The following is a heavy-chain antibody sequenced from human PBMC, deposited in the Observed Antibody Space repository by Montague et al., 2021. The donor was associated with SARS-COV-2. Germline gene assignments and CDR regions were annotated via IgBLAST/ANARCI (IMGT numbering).Heavy chain of an antibody. CDR2: MYYTGHT. CDR1: GASVASGNFY. CDR3: ARSRAYVPSRPCFDY. D-gene: IGHD6-6*01. J-gene: IGHJ4*02. Sequence: SETLSLTCTVSGASVASGNFYWSWIRQPPGKGLEWIGYMYYTGHTNYNPSLESRVTMSVDPSKNQFSLTLTSVTASDTAVYYCARSRAYVPSRPCFDYWGQGALVTVSS. V-gene: IGHV4-61*01.